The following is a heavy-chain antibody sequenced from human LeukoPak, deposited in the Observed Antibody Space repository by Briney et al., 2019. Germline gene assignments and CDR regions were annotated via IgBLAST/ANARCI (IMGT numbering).Heavy chain of an antibody. Sequence: SETLSLTCTVSGGSISSSSYYWGWIRQPPGKGLEWIGSIYYSGSTNYNPSLKSRVTISVDTSKNQFSLKLSSVTAADTAVYYCARNSGGSENWFDPWGQGTLVTVSS. CDR2: IYYSGST. V-gene: IGHV4-39*07. CDR3: ARNSGGSENWFDP. CDR1: GGSISSSSYY. D-gene: IGHD2-15*01. J-gene: IGHJ5*02.